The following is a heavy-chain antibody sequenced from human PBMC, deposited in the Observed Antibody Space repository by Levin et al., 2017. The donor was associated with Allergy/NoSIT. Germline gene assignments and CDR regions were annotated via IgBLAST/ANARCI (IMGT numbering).Heavy chain of an antibody. Sequence: GGSLRLSCAASGFTFSNFWMSWVRQAPGKGLEWVANIKQDESEKYYVDSVKGRFTISRDNAKNSLYLQMNSLRAEDTPVYYWGRRLTHTSRGGRFDSWGQGTLVTVSS. CDR1: GFTFSNFW. J-gene: IGHJ4*02. CDR2: IKQDESEK. D-gene: IGHD2-2*01. CDR3: GRRLTHTSRGGRFDS. V-gene: IGHV3-7*01.